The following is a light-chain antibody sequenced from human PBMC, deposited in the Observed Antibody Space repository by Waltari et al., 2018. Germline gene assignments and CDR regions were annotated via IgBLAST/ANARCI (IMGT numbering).Light chain of an antibody. CDR2: DDD. V-gene: IGLV3-21*02. J-gene: IGLJ2*01. Sequence: SYVLTQLSSMSVAPGQTARIVCGGRHIGTKGVHWYQRKPGQAPLLVVSDDDVRPSGIPDRFSGSNSGDTAYRTISSVEAEDEADYFCQVWDSHTVVFGGGTNLTVL. CDR1: HIGTKG. CDR3: QVWDSHTVV.